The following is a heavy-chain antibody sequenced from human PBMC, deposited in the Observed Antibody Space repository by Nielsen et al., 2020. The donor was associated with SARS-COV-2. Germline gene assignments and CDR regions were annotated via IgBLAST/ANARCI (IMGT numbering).Heavy chain of an antibody. V-gene: IGHV3-74*01. CDR3: VKWVQLDLGYYYHGMDV. D-gene: IGHD6-6*01. CDR2: INTDGSRT. Sequence: GESLKISCAGSGFTFSSYYLNWVRQAPGKGLMWVSRINTDGSRTAYADSVKGRCTISRDNSKNTLYLQMNSLRVEDTAVYYCVKWVQLDLGYYYHGMDVWGQGTTVTVSS. CDR1: GFTFSSYY. J-gene: IGHJ6*02.